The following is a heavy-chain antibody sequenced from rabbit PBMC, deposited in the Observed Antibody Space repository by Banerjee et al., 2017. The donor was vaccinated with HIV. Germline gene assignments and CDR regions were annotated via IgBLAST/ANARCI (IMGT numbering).Heavy chain of an antibody. CDR1: GFSLSNKYV. CDR3: ARGGGSIDWGHDL. V-gene: IGHV1S45*01. CDR2: INTSSGNT. J-gene: IGHJ4*01. Sequence: QEQLEESGGDLVKPEGSLTLTCTASGFSLSNKYVMCWVRQAPGKGLEWIACINTSSGNTVYATWAKGRFTISKTSWTTVTLQMTSLTAADTASYFCARGGGSIDWGHDLWGPGTLVTVS. D-gene: IGHD4-1*01.